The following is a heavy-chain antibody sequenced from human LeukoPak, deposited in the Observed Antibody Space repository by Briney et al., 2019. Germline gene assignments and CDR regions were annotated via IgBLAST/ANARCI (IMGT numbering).Heavy chain of an antibody. Sequence: GGSLRLSCAASGFTFNTYAIHWVRQAPGKGLEWVAFISYDGNIKYYADSVKGRFTISRDNAKNTLYLQMNSLRAEDTAVYYCARDTDSITIFGVVRSLDYWGQGTLVTVSS. D-gene: IGHD3-3*01. V-gene: IGHV3-30-3*01. J-gene: IGHJ4*02. CDR3: ARDTDSITIFGVVRSLDY. CDR2: ISYDGNIK. CDR1: GFTFNTYA.